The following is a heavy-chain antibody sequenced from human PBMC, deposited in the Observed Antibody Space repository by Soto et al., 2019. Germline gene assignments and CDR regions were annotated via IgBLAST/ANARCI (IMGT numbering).Heavy chain of an antibody. Sequence: GASVKISCKGSGYSFTSYWIGWVRQMPGKGLEWMGIIYPGDSDTRYSPSFQGQVTISADKSISTAYLQWSSLKASDTAMYYCARPDTYYDSSGYRRRDAFDIWGQGTMVTVSS. CDR2: IYPGDSDT. D-gene: IGHD3-22*01. CDR3: ARPDTYYDSSGYRRRDAFDI. V-gene: IGHV5-51*01. CDR1: GYSFTSYW. J-gene: IGHJ3*02.